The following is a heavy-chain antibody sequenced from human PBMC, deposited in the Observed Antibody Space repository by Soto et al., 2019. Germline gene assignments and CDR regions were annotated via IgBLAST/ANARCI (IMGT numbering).Heavy chain of an antibody. Sequence: EVQLVESGGGLVKPGGSLRLSCAASGFTFSSYSMNWVRQAPGKGLEWVSSISSSSSYIYYADSVKGRFTISRDNAKNSLYLQMNSLRVEDTAVYYCARDLGGYSGYDYNYYYGMDVWGQGTTVTVSS. CDR1: GFTFSSYS. CDR2: ISSSSSYI. CDR3: ARDLGGYSGYDYNYYYGMDV. V-gene: IGHV3-21*01. D-gene: IGHD5-12*01. J-gene: IGHJ6*02.